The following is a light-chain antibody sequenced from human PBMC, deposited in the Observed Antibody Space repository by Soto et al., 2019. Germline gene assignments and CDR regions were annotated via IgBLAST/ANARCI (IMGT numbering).Light chain of an antibody. CDR3: FSYAGDSTWV. Sequence: QSALTQPASVSGSPGQSITISCTGTNSDVGGYNFVSWYQQHPGKAPKLMIFEVSNRPSGVSGRFSGSKSGSTASLTISGLQADDEADYFCFSYAGDSTWVFGGGTKVTVL. CDR2: EVS. CDR1: NSDVGGYNF. V-gene: IGLV2-23*02. J-gene: IGLJ3*02.